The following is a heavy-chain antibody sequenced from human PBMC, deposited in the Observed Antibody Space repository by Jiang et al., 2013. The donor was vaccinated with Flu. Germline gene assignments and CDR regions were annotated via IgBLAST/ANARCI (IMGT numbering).Heavy chain of an antibody. Sequence: VQLVESGAEVKKPGESLKISCKGSGYSFTSYWIGWVRQMPGKGLEWMGIIYPGDSDTRYSPSFQGQVTISADKSISTAYLQWSSLKASDTAMYYCARHSLAKTWIQLWPEGNAFDYWGQGTLVTVSS. J-gene: IGHJ4*02. CDR3: ARHSLAKTWIQLWPEGNAFDY. CDR2: IYPGDSDT. V-gene: IGHV5-51*01. D-gene: IGHD5-18*01. CDR1: GYSFTSYW.